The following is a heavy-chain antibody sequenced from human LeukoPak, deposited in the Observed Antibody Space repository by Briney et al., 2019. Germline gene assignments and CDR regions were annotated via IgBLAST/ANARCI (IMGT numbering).Heavy chain of an antibody. CDR3: ARGRTDDAFDI. J-gene: IGHJ3*02. CDR2: IYRVGST. V-gene: IGHV3-66*01. D-gene: IGHD1-14*01. CDR1: GFTVSSNY. Sequence: GGSLRLSCAASGFTVSSNYMSWVRQAPGKGLEWVSVIYRVGSTYYADSVKGRFTISRDNSKNTLYLQMNSLRAEDTAVYYCARGRTDDAFDIWGQGTMVTVSS.